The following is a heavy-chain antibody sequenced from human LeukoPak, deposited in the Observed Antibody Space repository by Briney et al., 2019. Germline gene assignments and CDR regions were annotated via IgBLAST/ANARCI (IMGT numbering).Heavy chain of an antibody. CDR2: ISSGGSNI. Sequence: LSLTCAVYGGSFSGYYWSWIRQAPGKGLEWVSYISSGGSNIYYADSVNGRFTIYRDNAKNSLYRQRSRRRAEDTAVYYGARVVSGSYQSGVWYYYYYMDVWGKGTTVTVS. V-gene: IGHV3-11*04. CDR3: ARVVSGSYQSGVWYYYYYMDV. D-gene: IGHD1-26*01. CDR1: GGSFSGYY. J-gene: IGHJ6*03.